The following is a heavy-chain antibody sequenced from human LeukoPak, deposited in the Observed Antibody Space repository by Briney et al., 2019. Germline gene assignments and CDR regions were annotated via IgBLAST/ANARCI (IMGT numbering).Heavy chain of an antibody. J-gene: IGHJ4*02. CDR2: INHSGST. V-gene: IGHV4-34*01. CDR1: GGSFSGYY. Sequence: SETLSLTCAVYGGSFSGYYWSWIRQPPGKGLEWIGEINHSGSTNYNPSLKSRVTISVDTSKNQFSLKLSSVTAADTAVYYCARAPMNRAFDYWGQGTLVTVSS. D-gene: IGHD1/OR15-1a*01. CDR3: ARAPMNRAFDY.